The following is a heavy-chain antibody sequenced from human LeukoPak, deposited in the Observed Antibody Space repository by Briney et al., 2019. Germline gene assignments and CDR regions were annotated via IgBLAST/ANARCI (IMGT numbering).Heavy chain of an antibody. CDR3: AKNLDGVATYFDY. CDR1: GFDFSSNW. D-gene: IGHD5-12*01. J-gene: IGHJ4*02. Sequence: GGSLRLSCAASGFDFSSNWMHWVRHVPGQGLVWVSRIKGDGISTNYADSVKGRFTISRDNSKNTLYLQMDSLRAEDTAVYHCAKNLDGVATYFDYWGQGTLVTVSS. CDR2: IKGDGIST. V-gene: IGHV3-74*01.